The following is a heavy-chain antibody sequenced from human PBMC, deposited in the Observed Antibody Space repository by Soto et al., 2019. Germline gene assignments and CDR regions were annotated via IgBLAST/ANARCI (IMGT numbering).Heavy chain of an antibody. CDR1: GFTFSSYS. J-gene: IGHJ6*02. Sequence: GGSLRLSCAASGFTFSSYSMNWVRQAPGKGLEWVSSISSSSSYIYYADSVKGRFTISRDNAKNSLYLQMNSLRAEDTAVYYCARELDGTTAYYYYGMDVWGQGTTVTVSS. CDR3: ARELDGTTAYYYYGMDV. CDR2: ISSSSSYI. D-gene: IGHD1-7*01. V-gene: IGHV3-21*01.